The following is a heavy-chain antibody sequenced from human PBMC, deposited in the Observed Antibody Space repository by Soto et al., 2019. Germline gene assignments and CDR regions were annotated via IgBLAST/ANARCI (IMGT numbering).Heavy chain of an antibody. J-gene: IGHJ6*02. D-gene: IGHD6-13*01. CDR2: IWPDGTNE. CDR3: ARDKRSNWAAHYYYGMDV. V-gene: IGHV3-33*01. CDR1: GFTVKNFA. Sequence: QVQLVESGGGVLQHGRSLRLSCAVSGFTVKNFAIHWVRHAPGKGLEWVAIIWPDGTNEYYAESVKGRFTISRDNSKNTLYLQMDSLRAEDTAVYFCARDKRSNWAAHYYYGMDVWGQGTTVTVAS.